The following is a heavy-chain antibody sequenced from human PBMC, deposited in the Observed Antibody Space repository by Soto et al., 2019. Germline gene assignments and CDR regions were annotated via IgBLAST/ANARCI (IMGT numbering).Heavy chain of an antibody. J-gene: IGHJ6*03. Sequence: GGSLRLSCAASGFTFSSYSMNWVRQAPGKGLEWVSSISSSSSYIYYADSVKGRFTISRDNAKNSLYLQMNSLRAEDTAVYYCARDLGAQYSTHMDVWGKGTTVTVSS. V-gene: IGHV3-21*01. CDR2: ISSSSSYI. CDR3: ARDLGAQYSTHMDV. D-gene: IGHD3-10*01. CDR1: GFTFSSYS.